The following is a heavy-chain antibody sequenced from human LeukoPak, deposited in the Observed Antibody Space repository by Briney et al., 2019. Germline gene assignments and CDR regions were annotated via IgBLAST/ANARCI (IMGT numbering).Heavy chain of an antibody. D-gene: IGHD3-10*01. CDR1: GFTFSSYG. CDR3: ARVEAVYYYGSASPYSPY. CDR2: IRYDGTNE. Sequence: GGSLRLSCAASGFTFSSYGMHWVRQAPGKGLGGVTFIRYDGTNEYYADSVRGRFTISRDNSKNTLYLQMNSLRPEDTAVYYCARVEAVYYYGSASPYSPYWGQGTLVTVSS. J-gene: IGHJ4*02. V-gene: IGHV3-30*02.